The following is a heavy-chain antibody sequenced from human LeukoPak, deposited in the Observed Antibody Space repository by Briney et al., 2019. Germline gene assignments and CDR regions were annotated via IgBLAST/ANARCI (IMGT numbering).Heavy chain of an antibody. V-gene: IGHV4-4*02. Sequence: SETLSLTRVVSGGSISTSNWWTWVRQPPGKGLEWIGEIYYSGDTHYNTSLKSRVTISVDRSKNHFSLNLNSVTAADTAVYYCAKRRDSLGLQWGTFDYWGQGTLVTVSS. CDR3: AKRRDSLGLQWGTFDY. J-gene: IGHJ4*02. CDR1: GGSISTSNW. D-gene: IGHD4-11*01. CDR2: IYYSGDT.